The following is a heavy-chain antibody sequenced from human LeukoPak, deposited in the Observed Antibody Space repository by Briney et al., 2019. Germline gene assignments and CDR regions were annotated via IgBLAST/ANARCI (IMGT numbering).Heavy chain of an antibody. Sequence: SQTLSLICTVSGGSISSGSYYWSWIRQPAGKGLEWIGRIYTGGGTNYNPSLRSRVTISVDTSKNQFSLKLSSVTAADTAVYYCARVVIGYGQIDYWGQGTLVTVSS. J-gene: IGHJ4*02. CDR3: ARVVIGYGQIDY. D-gene: IGHD5-18*01. V-gene: IGHV4-61*02. CDR1: GGSISSGSYY. CDR2: IYTGGGT.